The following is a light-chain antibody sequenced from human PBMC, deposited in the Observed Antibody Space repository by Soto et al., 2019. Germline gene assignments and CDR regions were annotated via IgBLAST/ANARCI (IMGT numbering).Light chain of an antibody. CDR2: DVS. CDR1: SSDVGGYNY. Sequence: QSALTQPASVSGSPGQSITISCTGTSSDVGGYNYVSWYQQHPGKAPKLMIYDVSNRPSGVSNRFSGSKSGNTASLTISGLQAEDEADHYCSSYTISRDVVFGGGTKLTVL. J-gene: IGLJ2*01. CDR3: SSYTISRDVV. V-gene: IGLV2-14*01.